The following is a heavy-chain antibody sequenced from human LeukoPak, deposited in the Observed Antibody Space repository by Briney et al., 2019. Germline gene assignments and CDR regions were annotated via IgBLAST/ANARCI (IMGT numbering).Heavy chain of an antibody. CDR2: ISDDGGRK. CDR3: VRGVYNNGNMNDY. CDR1: GFTFSGYP. V-gene: IGHV3-30*04. J-gene: IGHJ4*02. D-gene: IGHD5/OR15-5a*01. Sequence: PGGSLRLSCVASGFTFSGYPMHWVRQTPGKGLDWVAIISDDGGRKFYADSVEGRFTISRDNSRNTLFLQKNSLRAEDTALYYCVRGVYNNGNMNDYWGQGTLVTVSS.